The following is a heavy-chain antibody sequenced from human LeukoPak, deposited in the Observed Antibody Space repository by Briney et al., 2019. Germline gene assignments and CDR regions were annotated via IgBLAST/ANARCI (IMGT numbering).Heavy chain of an antibody. V-gene: IGHV4-4*07. CDR1: GGSISSYY. J-gene: IGHJ4*02. CDR3: ARAVGARRGYYFDY. CDR2: IFTSGGT. D-gene: IGHD1-26*01. Sequence: SETLSLTCTVSGGSISSYYWSWIRQPAGKGLEWIGRIFTSGGTNYNPSLNSRVTMSPDTSKNQFSLRLSSVTAADTAVYYCARAVGARRGYYFDYWGQGALVTVSS.